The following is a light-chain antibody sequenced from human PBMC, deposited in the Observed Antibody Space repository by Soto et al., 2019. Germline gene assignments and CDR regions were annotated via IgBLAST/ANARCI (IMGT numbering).Light chain of an antibody. J-gene: IGKJ4*01. Sequence: EVVMTQSPATLSVSPGERATLSCRASQSVGSKVAWYQQKPGQAPRLLIVDACTRATGIPASFSGSGSGTEFTLFISSLQSEDVSVYYCQQYNNWPPLTFGGVTKVEI. CDR3: QQYNNWPPLT. V-gene: IGKV3-15*01. CDR1: QSVGSK. CDR2: DAC.